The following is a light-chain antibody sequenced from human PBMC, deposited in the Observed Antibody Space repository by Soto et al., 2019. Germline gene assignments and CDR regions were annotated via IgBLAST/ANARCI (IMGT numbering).Light chain of an antibody. CDR3: QQYNKWPQT. V-gene: IGKV3-15*01. Sequence: EIVMTQSPASLSVSPGDRATLSCRASQSVSSNLAWYQRRPGQAPRLLIYGASTRATGVPARFSGSGSGTDFTLTISSLQSEDLAVYHCQQYNKWPQTFGQGTKVDIK. J-gene: IGKJ1*01. CDR2: GAS. CDR1: QSVSSN.